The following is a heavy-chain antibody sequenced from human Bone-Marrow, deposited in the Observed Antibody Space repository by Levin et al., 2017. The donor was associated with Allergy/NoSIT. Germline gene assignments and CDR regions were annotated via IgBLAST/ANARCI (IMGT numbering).Heavy chain of an antibody. CDR2: ISYSGST. CDR1: GDSISSYY. V-gene: IGHV4-59*01. D-gene: IGHD6-13*01. J-gene: IGHJ4*02. CDR3: AGGEYRRSWYRAGIDY. Sequence: SETLSLTCTVSGDSISSYYWSWIRQPPGKGLEWIGFISYSGSTNYNPSLKSRVTISVDTSKNQFSLKLNSVTAADTAVYYCAGGEYRRSWYRAGIDYWGQGTLVTVSS.